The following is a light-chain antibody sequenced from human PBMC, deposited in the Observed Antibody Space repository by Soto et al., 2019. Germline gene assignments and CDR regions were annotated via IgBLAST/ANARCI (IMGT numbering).Light chain of an antibody. J-gene: IGKJ1*01. CDR2: QAS. V-gene: IGKV1-5*03. Sequence: DIQMTQSPSTLSASVGDRVTITCRASQSISSWLAWFQQKPGKAPKLLIYQASTLQSGVPSRFSGSVSGTEFTLTISSLQPDDFATYYCQQYNGYSETFGQGTKV. CDR1: QSISSW. CDR3: QQYNGYSET.